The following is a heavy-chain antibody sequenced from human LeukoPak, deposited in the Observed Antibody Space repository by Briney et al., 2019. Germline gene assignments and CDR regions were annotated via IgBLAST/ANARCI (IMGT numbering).Heavy chain of an antibody. CDR1: GFTFTSSV. V-gene: IGHV1-58*01. CDR2: IVVGSGNT. J-gene: IGHJ4*02. Sequence: SAKVSCKATGFTFTSSVVQWVRQARGQRLEWIGWIVVGSGNTNYAQKFQERVTITRDMSTSTAYMELSSLRAEDTAVYYCAADSLYYFDYWGQGTLVTVSS. CDR3: AADSLYYFDY.